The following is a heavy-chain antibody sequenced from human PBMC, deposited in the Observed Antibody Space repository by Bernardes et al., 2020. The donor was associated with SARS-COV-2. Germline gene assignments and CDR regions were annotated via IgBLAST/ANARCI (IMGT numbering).Heavy chain of an antibody. V-gene: IGHV1-18*04. D-gene: IGHD2-15*01. CDR3: ASGCSGAGCYLEYFQH. CDR1: GYTFTSYG. Sequence: ASVKVSCKASGYTFTSYGIIWVRQAPGQGLEWMGWISAYNGYTNYAQKLQGRVTMTTDTSTSTAYMELRSLRSDDTAVYYCASGCSGAGCYLEYFQHWGQGTLVTVSS. CDR2: ISAYNGYT. J-gene: IGHJ1*01.